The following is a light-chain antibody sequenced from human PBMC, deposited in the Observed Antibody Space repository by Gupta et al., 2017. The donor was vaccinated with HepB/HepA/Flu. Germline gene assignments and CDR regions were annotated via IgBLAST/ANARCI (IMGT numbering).Light chain of an antibody. CDR2: GAS. Sequence: EIVFTQSPGTLSLSPGERATLSCRASQSVRSNYLAWYQQKPGQAPRLLIYGASTRATDIPDRFSGSGSGTDFTLTISRLEPEDFAVYYCQQDDSSPRTFGQGTKVEIK. V-gene: IGKV3-20*01. CDR3: QQDDSSPRT. CDR1: QSVRSNY. J-gene: IGKJ1*01.